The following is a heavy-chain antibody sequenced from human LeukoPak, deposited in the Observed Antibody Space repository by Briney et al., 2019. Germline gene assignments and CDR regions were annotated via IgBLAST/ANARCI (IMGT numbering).Heavy chain of an antibody. CDR1: GFTFSYYG. Sequence: GGSLRLSCAASGFTFSYYGMHWVRQPPGKGLEWVAFIRYTASDKYYADSVKGRFTISRDNSKNTVHLQMGSLRAEDSAVYYCAKNAGYSYGLYYFDYWGQGTLVTVSS. J-gene: IGHJ4*02. D-gene: IGHD5-18*01. V-gene: IGHV3-30*02. CDR3: AKNAGYSYGLYYFDY. CDR2: IRYTASDK.